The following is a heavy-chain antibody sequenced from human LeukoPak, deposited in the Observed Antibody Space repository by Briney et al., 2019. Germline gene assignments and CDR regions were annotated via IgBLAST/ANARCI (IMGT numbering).Heavy chain of an antibody. V-gene: IGHV3-7*01. J-gene: IGHJ6*03. CDR2: IKQDGSEK. D-gene: IGHD1-1*01. CDR1: GFTFDNYG. CDR3: ARDRSAMVKLDYYYYMDV. Sequence: GGSLRLSCAASGFTFDNYGISWVRQAPGKGLEWVATIKQDGSEKYYVDSVKGRFTISRDNAKNSLYLQMNSLRAEDTAVYYCARDRSAMVKLDYYYYMDVWGKGTTVTVSS.